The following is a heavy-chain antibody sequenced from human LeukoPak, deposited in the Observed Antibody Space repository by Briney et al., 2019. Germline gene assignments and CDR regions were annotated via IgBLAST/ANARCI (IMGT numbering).Heavy chain of an antibody. D-gene: IGHD2-2*01. CDR2: IKQDGSEK. CDR1: GFTFSSYW. CDR3: ARGGSVVVPAALRLFDY. J-gene: IGHJ4*02. Sequence: PGGSLRLSCAASGFTFSSYWMSWVRQAPGKGLEWVANIKQDGSEKHYVDSVKGRFTISRDNAKNSLYLQMNSLRAEDAAVYYCARGGSVVVPAALRLFDYWGQGTLVTVSS. V-gene: IGHV3-7*03.